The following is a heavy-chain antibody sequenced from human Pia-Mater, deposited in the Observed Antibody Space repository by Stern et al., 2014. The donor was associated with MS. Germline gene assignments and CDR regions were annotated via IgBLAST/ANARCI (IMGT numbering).Heavy chain of an antibody. J-gene: IGHJ1*01. D-gene: IGHD3-10*01. CDR2: ISYDGSNK. CDR3: AKDLPYYYGSGFL. Sequence: DQLVESGGGVVQPGRSLRLSCAASGFTFSSYGMHWVRQAPGKGLEGVAVISYDGSNKYYADSVKGRFTISRDNSKNTLYLQMNSLRAEDTAVYYCAKDLPYYYGSGFLWGQGTLVTVSS. CDR1: GFTFSSYG. V-gene: IGHV3-30*18.